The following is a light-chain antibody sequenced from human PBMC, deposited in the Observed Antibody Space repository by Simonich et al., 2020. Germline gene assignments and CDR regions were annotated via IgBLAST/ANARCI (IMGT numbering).Light chain of an antibody. Sequence: QSALTQPASVSGSPGQSITISCTGTSSDVGGYNYVSWYQQHPGKAPKLMISDVSKRPSGVPDRFSGSKSGNTASLTISGLQAEDEADYYCCSYAGSYTFVFGGGTKLTVL. J-gene: IGLJ3*02. CDR3: CSYAGSYTFV. CDR2: DVS. V-gene: IGLV2-11*01. CDR1: SSDVGGYNY.